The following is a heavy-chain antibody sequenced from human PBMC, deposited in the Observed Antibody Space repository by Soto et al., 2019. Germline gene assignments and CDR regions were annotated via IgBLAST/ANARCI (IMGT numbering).Heavy chain of an antibody. V-gene: IGHV4-30-4*01. D-gene: IGHD3-22*01. Sequence: PSETLSLTCTVSGGSISSGDYYWSWIRQPPGKGLEWIGYIYYSGSTYYNPSLKSRVTISVDTSKNQFSLKLSSVTAADTAVYYCAREGDYDISDYWGQGTLVTVSA. CDR1: GGSISSGDYY. CDR3: AREGDYDISDY. J-gene: IGHJ4*01. CDR2: IYYSGST.